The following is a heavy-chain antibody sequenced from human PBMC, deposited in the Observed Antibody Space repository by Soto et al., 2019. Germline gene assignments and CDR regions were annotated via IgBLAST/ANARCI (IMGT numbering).Heavy chain of an antibody. CDR2: INSDGSST. CDR1: GFTVSSYW. V-gene: IGHV3-74*01. Sequence: GSLRLSCAASGFTVSSYWMHWVRQAPGKGLVWVSRINSDGSSTSYADSVKGRFTISRDNAKNTLYLQMNSLRAEDTAVYYCVRTSLVVAAATREDYWGQGTLVTVSS. J-gene: IGHJ4*02. CDR3: VRTSLVVAAATREDY. D-gene: IGHD2-15*01.